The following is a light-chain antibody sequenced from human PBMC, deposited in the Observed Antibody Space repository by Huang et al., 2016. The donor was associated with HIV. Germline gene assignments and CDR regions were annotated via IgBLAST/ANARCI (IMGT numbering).Light chain of an antibody. Sequence: DIQMTQSPSSLSASIGDRVTITCRASRHIYSYLNWYQHRPGKAPKLLIYDAANLEVGVPSRFSGSGSGRNFTLIISSLQPEDFATYYCQQYDSLPRTFGRGTKV. CDR2: DAA. CDR1: RHIYSY. J-gene: IGKJ3*01. CDR3: QQYDSLPRT. V-gene: IGKV1-33*01.